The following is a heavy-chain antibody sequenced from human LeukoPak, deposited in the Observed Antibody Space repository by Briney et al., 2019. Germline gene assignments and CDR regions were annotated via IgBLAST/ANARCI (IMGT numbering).Heavy chain of an antibody. CDR3: AREYTTVTNWFDP. D-gene: IGHD4-11*01. CDR2: IKQDGSEK. Sequence: GGSLRLSCAASGFTFSSYWMSWVRQAPGKGPGWVANIKQDGSEKYYVDSVKGRFTISRDNAKNSLYLQMNSLRAEDTAVYYCAREYTTVTNWFDPWGQGTLVTVSS. V-gene: IGHV3-7*01. CDR1: GFTFSSYW. J-gene: IGHJ5*02.